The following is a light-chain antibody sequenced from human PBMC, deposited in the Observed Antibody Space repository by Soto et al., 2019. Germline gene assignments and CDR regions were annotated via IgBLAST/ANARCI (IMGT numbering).Light chain of an antibody. V-gene: IGKV3-20*01. Sequence: EIVFTQSPGTLSLSPGERATLCCRASQSVSSIFLAWYQQKPGQAPRLLMYGASSRATGIPDRFSGTGSGTDFTLTISRLEPEDFAAYYCQQYGSSPYTFGLGTKVDIK. CDR3: QQYGSSPYT. CDR1: QSVSSIF. CDR2: GAS. J-gene: IGKJ2*01.